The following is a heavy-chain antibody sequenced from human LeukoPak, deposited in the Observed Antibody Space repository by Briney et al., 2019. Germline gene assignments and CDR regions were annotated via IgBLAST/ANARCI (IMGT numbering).Heavy chain of an antibody. D-gene: IGHD5-12*01. J-gene: IGHJ5*02. CDR1: GGSISSSSYY. CDR3: ARGYSGYDNWFDP. CDR2: IYYSGST. Sequence: PSETLSLTCTVSGGSISSSSYYWGWIRQPPGKGLEWIGSIYYSGSTYYNPSLKSRVTISVDTSKNQFSLKLSSVTAADTAVYYCARGYSGYDNWFDPWGQGTLVTVSS. V-gene: IGHV4-39*07.